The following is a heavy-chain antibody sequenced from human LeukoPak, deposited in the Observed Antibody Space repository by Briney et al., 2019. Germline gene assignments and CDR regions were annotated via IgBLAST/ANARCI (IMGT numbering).Heavy chain of an antibody. V-gene: IGHV3-66*04. J-gene: IGHJ4*02. CDR2: LYSGGSI. CDR1: GFNINNNH. Sequence: PGGSLRLSCAASGFNINNNHMSWVRQAPGKGLEWVSALYSGGSIFYADSVKGRFTISRDNAENTLHLRMNSLRVEDTAVYYCARQNSDSSNWDWGQGTLVTVSS. D-gene: IGHD6-13*01. CDR3: ARQNSDSSNWD.